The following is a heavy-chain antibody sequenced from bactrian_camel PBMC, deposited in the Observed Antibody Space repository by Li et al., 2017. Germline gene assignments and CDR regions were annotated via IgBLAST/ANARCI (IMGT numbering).Heavy chain of an antibody. CDR1: GYTYNRNC. CDR2: IATGSGNT. CDR3: AADEYNLGLARSYTY. V-gene: IGHV3S40*01. Sequence: DVQLVESGGGSVQAGGSLRLSCAASGYTYNRNCMAWFRQAPGKEREGVARIATGSGNTYYADSVKGRFTISQDNAKYTVYLQMNSLKPEDTAMYYCAADEYNLGLARSYTYWGQGTQVTVS. J-gene: IGHJ4*01. D-gene: IGHD1*01.